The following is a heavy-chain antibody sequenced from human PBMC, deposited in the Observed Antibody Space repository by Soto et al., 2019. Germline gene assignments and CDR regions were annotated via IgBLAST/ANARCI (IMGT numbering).Heavy chain of an antibody. CDR1: GFTFSSYA. J-gene: IGHJ4*02. Sequence: GGSLRLSCAASGFTFSSYAMHWVRQAPGKGLEWVAVISYDGSNKYYADSVKGRFTISRDNSKNTLYLQMNSLRAEDTDVYYCARDKYGDGTSEIFDYWGQGTLVTVSS. CDR2: ISYDGSNK. V-gene: IGHV3-30-3*01. CDR3: ARDKYGDGTSEIFDY. D-gene: IGHD4-17*01.